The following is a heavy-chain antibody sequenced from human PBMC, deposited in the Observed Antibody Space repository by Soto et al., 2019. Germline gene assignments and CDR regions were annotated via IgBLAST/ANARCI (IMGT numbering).Heavy chain of an antibody. CDR3: ERGSMRWGMDV. D-gene: IGHD2-15*01. V-gene: IGHV4-34*01. Sequence: PSETLSLTCAVYGGSFSGYYWSWIRQPPGKGLEWIGEINHSGSTNYNPSLKSRVTISVDTSKNQFSLKLSSVTAADTAVYYCERGSMRWGMDVWGQGTTVTVSS. J-gene: IGHJ6*02. CDR1: GGSFSGYY. CDR2: INHSGST.